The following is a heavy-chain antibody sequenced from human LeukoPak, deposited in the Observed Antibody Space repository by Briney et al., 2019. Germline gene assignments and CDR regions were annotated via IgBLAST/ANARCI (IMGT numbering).Heavy chain of an antibody. CDR3: ATGASLSSDYYYYGTDV. D-gene: IGHD6-6*01. CDR1: GGTFSSYA. J-gene: IGHJ6*02. V-gene: IGHV1-69*01. Sequence: SVKVSCKASGGTFSSYAISWVRQAPGQGLEWMGGIIPIFGTANYAQKFQGRVTITADESTSTAYMELSSLRSEDTAVYYCATGASLSSDYYYYGTDVWGQGTTVTVSS. CDR2: IIPIFGTA.